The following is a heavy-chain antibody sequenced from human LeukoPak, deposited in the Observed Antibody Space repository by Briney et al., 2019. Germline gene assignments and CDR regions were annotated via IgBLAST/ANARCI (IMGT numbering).Heavy chain of an antibody. CDR3: AREGYDSSGYFFDY. CDR1: GFTVSSNY. D-gene: IGHD3-22*01. J-gene: IGHJ4*02. CDR2: IYSGGST. V-gene: IGHV3-53*01. Sequence: GGSLRLSCAASGFTVSSNYMSWVRQAPGKGLEWVSVIYSGGSTYYADSVKGRFTNSRDNSKNTLYLQMNSLRAEDTAVYYCAREGYDSSGYFFDYWGQGTLVTVSS.